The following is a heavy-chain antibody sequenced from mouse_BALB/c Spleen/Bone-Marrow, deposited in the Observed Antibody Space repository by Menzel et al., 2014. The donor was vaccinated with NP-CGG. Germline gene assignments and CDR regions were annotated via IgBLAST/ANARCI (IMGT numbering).Heavy chain of an antibody. D-gene: IGHD3-1*01. CDR1: GFNIKDTY. J-gene: IGHJ2*01. CDR3: VRAARTFDY. Sequence: VQLQQSGAELVKPGASVKLSCTASGFNIKDTYIHWVKQRPEQGLKWIGRIDPANADTKYGPKFQGKATITADTSSNTVYLQFISLTSEDTAIYYCVRAARTFDYWGQGTTLTVSS. CDR2: IDPANADT. V-gene: IGHV14-3*02.